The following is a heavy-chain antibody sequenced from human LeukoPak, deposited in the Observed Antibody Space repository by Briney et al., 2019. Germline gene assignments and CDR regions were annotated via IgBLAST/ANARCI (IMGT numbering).Heavy chain of an antibody. CDR3: ARGRFGSIGLWY. CDR1: GYTFTSYD. D-gene: IGHD3-10*01. J-gene: IGHJ4*02. Sequence: ASVKVSCKASGYTFTSYDINWVRQATGQGLEWMGWMNPNSGNTGYAQKFQGRVTITRNTSISTAYMELSSLRSEDTAVYYCARGRFGSIGLWYWGQGTLVTVSS. V-gene: IGHV1-8*03. CDR2: MNPNSGNT.